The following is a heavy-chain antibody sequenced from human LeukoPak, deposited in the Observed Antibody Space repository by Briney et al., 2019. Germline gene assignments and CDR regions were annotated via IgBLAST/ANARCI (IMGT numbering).Heavy chain of an antibody. CDR1: GFTFSSYA. D-gene: IGHD3-10*01. CDR2: ISSGVGST. J-gene: IGHJ4*02. CDR3: VKSVGSYYYGSGSSLFDY. Sequence: GGTLSLSCSASGFTFSSYAMHGVRRAPGKGLEYVSAISSGVGSTYYADSVKGRFTIYRDNSKNTLYLQMSSLRAEDTAVYYCVKSVGSYYYGSGSSLFDYWGQGTLVTVSS. V-gene: IGHV3-64D*09.